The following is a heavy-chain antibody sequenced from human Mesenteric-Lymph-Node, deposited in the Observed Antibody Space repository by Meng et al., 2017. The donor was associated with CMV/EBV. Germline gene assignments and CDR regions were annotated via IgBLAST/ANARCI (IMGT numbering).Heavy chain of an antibody. V-gene: IGHV4-30-4*08. D-gene: IGHD4-17*01. J-gene: IGHJ5*02. CDR3: VRDTRVGASDWFDP. Sequence: SGASISSGDYYWSWIRQPPGKGLEWIGYIHYSGSDDYNPSLKSRVTISVDTSKNQFSLKLRSVTAADTAVYYCVRDTRVGASDWFDPWGLGILVTVSS. CDR2: IHYSGSD. CDR1: GASISSGDYY.